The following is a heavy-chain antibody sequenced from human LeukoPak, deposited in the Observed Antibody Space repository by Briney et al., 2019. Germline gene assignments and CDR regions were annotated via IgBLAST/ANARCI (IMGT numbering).Heavy chain of an antibody. V-gene: IGHV3-23*01. Sequence: GGSLRLSCAASGFTFSSYAMSLVRQAPGKGLEWVSAISGSGGSTYYADSVKGRFTISRDNSKNTLYLQMNSLRAEDTAVYYCAKDLGYCSSTSCFSENWFDPWGQGTLVTVSS. CDR1: GFTFSSYA. J-gene: IGHJ5*02. D-gene: IGHD2-2*01. CDR2: ISGSGGST. CDR3: AKDLGYCSSTSCFSENWFDP.